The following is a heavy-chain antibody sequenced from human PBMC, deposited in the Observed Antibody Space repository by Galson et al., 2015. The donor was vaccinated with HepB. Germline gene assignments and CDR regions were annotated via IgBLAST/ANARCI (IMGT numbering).Heavy chain of an antibody. CDR3: ARDSRLELRLNNYFSYGMDV. J-gene: IGHJ6*02. CDR1: GYSFSNYG. V-gene: IGHV1-18*01. D-gene: IGHD1-1*01. Sequence: SVKVSCKASGYSFSNYGLSWIRQAPGQGLEWMGWFSGYDGSTNYAQKFQGRVTMTADASTGTDYLELSNLRADDTAVYYCARDSRLELRLNNYFSYGMDVWGQGSAVTVSS. CDR2: FSGYDGST.